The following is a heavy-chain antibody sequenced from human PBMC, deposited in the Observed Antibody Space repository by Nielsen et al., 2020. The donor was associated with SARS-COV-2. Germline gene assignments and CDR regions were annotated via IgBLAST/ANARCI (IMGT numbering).Heavy chain of an antibody. V-gene: IGHV3-43*01. CDR2: ISWDGGST. CDR3: ARCMLRPYWYFDL. J-gene: IGHJ2*01. D-gene: IGHD2-8*01. CDR1: GFTFDDYT. Sequence: GESLKISCAASGFTFDDYTMHWVRQAPGKGLEWVSLISWDGGSTYYADSVKGRFTISRDNSKNSLYLQMNSLRTEDTALYYCARCMLRPYWYFDLWGRGTLVTVSS.